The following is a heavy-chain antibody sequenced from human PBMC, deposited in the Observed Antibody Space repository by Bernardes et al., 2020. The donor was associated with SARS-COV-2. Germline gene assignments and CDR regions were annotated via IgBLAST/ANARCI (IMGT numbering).Heavy chain of an antibody. CDR1: GYTLTALS. D-gene: IGHD1-26*01. CDR3: ATAPAICGSYSLQLRSGIEPCYYYGMEV. V-gene: IGHV1-24*01. CDR2: FAPEDGET. Sequence: ASVKVSCKVSGYTLTALSMHWVRQAPGQGLEWMGGFAPEDGETIYAQKFQGRVTMTEDTSTDTAYMELSSLRSEDTAVYYCATAPAICGSYSLQLRSGIEPCYYYGMEVWGQGTTVTVSA. J-gene: IGHJ6*01.